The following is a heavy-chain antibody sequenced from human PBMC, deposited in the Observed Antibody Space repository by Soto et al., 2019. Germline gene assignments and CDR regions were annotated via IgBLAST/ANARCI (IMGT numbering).Heavy chain of an antibody. CDR3: AKGAIGRLDY. J-gene: IGHJ4*02. CDR2: IRASGVTT. CDR1: GFIFSNYA. Sequence: DVQLLDSGGGLVQPGRSLRLSCAASGFIFSNYAMSWVRQAPGKGLEWVSTIRASGVTTFYVDSARGRFTISRDNSKNTLSLQMNSLTADDTAIYYCAKGAIGRLDYWGQGTLVTASS. D-gene: IGHD1-26*01. V-gene: IGHV3-23*01.